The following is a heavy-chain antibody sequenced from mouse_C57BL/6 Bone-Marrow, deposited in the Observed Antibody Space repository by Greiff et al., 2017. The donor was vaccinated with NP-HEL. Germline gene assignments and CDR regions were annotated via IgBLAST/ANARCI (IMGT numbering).Heavy chain of an antibody. CDR3: ARSSTMVTPLPSMDY. CDR1: GYTFTSYW. D-gene: IGHD2-2*01. Sequence: QVHVKQPGTELVKPGASVKLSCKASGYTFTSYWMHWVKQRPGQGLEWIGNINPSNGGTNYNEKFKSKATLTVDKSSSTAYMQLSSLTSEDSAVYYCARSSTMVTPLPSMDYWGQGTSVTVSS. J-gene: IGHJ4*01. V-gene: IGHV1-53*01. CDR2: INPSNGGT.